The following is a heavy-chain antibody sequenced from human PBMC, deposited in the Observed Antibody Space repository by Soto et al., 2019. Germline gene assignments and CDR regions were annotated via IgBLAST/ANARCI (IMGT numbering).Heavy chain of an antibody. V-gene: IGHV3-23*01. J-gene: IGHJ4*02. CDR1: GFTFSSYA. CDR3: AKPGYLEQWLVRGYFDY. Sequence: GGSLRLSCAASGFTFSSYAISWVRQAPGKGLEWVSAISISGGTTHYADSVKGRFIISRDNSKNTLYLQMNSLRADDTAVYYCAKPGYLEQWLVRGYFDYWGQGTMVTVSS. CDR2: ISISGGTT. D-gene: IGHD6-19*01.